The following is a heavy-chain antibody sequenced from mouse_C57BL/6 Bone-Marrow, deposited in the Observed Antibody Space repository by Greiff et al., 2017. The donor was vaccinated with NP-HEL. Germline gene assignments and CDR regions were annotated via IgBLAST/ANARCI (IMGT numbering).Heavy chain of an antibody. J-gene: IGHJ3*01. D-gene: IGHD2-5*01. CDR3: AHAYYSNYEFAY. Sequence: LVESGAELVKPGASVKISCKASGYAFSSYWMNWVKQRPGTGLEWIGQIYPGDGDTNYNGKFKGKATLTADKSSSTAYMQLSSLTSEDSAVYFCAHAYYSNYEFAYWGQGTLVTVSA. V-gene: IGHV1-80*01. CDR1: GYAFSSYW. CDR2: IYPGDGDT.